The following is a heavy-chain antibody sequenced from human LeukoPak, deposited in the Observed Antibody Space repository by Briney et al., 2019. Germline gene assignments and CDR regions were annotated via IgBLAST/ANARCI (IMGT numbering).Heavy chain of an antibody. Sequence: KPSETLSLTCAVYGGSFSGYYWSWIRQPPGKGLEWIGEINHSGSTNYNPSLKSRVTMSLGTSKKQFSLKLTSVTAADTAVYSCARLTSSWYQDWYFDLWGRGTLVTVSS. CDR2: INHSGST. CDR1: GGSFSGYY. D-gene: IGHD6-13*01. J-gene: IGHJ2*01. CDR3: ARLTSSWYQDWYFDL. V-gene: IGHV4-34*01.